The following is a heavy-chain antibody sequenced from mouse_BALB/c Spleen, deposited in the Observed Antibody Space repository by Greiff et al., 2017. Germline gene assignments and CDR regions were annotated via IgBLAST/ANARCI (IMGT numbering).Heavy chain of an antibody. J-gene: IGHJ2*01. D-gene: IGHD1-1*01. CDR2: ISSGGST. V-gene: IGHV5-6-5*01. Sequence: EAKLVESGGGLVKPGGSLKLSCAASGFTFSSYAMSWVRQTPEKRLEWVASISSGGSTYYPDSVKGRFTISRDNARNILYLQMSSLRSEDTAMYYCARGITTVFDYWGQGTTLTVSS. CDR3: ARGITTVFDY. CDR1: GFTFSSYA.